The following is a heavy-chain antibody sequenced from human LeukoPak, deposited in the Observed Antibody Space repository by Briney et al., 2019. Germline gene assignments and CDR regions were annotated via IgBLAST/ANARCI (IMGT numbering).Heavy chain of an antibody. D-gene: IGHD3-3*02. Sequence: GESLKISCKGSGYSFTSYWIGWVRQMPGKGLEWMGIIYPGDSYTRYSPSFQGQVTISAAKSISPAYLQWSSLKASATAMYYCPRLAGPYAFDIWGQGTMVTVSS. J-gene: IGHJ3*02. CDR2: IYPGDSYT. CDR1: GYSFTSYW. CDR3: PRLAGPYAFDI. V-gene: IGHV5-51*01.